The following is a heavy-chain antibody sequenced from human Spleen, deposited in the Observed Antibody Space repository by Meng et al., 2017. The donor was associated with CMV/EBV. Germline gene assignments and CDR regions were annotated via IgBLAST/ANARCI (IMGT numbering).Heavy chain of an antibody. CDR1: GYSISSGYY. CDR3: ARDSGTYTRMDY. V-gene: IGHV4-38-2*02. D-gene: IGHD1-26*01. J-gene: IGHJ4*02. Sequence: SETLSLTCTVSGYSISSGYYWGWIRQPPGKGLEWIGSIYHSGSTYYNPSLKSRVTISVDTSKNQFSLKLSSVTAADTAVYYCARDSGTYTRMDYWGQGTLVTVSS. CDR2: IYHSGST.